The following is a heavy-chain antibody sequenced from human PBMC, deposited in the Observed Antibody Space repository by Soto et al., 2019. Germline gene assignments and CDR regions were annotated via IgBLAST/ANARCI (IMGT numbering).Heavy chain of an antibody. CDR2: IIPILGIA. D-gene: IGHD3-22*01. CDR1: GGTFSIYT. V-gene: IGHV1-69*02. CDR3: ASRYDSSDY. J-gene: IGHJ4*02. Sequence: QVQLVQSGAEVKKPGSSVKVSCKASGGTFSIYTISWVRQAPGQGLEWMGRIIPILGIANYAQKFQGRVTITADKSTSTAYIVLSSLRSEDTAVYYCASRYDSSDYWGQGTLVTVSS.